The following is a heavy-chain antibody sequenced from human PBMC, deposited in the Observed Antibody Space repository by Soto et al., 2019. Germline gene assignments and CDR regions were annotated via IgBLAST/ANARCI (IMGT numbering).Heavy chain of an antibody. CDR2: VESKTDGGTT. D-gene: IGHD3-16*01. CDR1: GFTFSNAW. J-gene: IGHJ4*02. V-gene: IGHV3-15*04. CDR3: PTAIVITGLNY. Sequence: EVHLVESGGGLVKPGGSLRLSCAASGFTFSNAWMTWVRQAPGKGLEWVGRVESKTDGGTTDYAAPVKGRFIITRDDSKNTLYLQMNSLKTEDTAVYYCPTAIVITGLNYWCQGTLVTVSS.